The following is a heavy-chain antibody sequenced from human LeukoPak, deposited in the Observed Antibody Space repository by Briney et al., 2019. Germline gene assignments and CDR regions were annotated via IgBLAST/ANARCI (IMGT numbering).Heavy chain of an antibody. CDR1: GDSVSINSAA. D-gene: IGHD3-9*01. J-gene: IGHJ4*02. V-gene: IGHV6-1*01. CDR2: TYYRSKWYN. CDR3: ARGELRYFDWLSAQLDY. Sequence: SQTLSLTCAISGDSVSINSAAWNWIRQSPSRGLEWLGRTYYRSKWYNDYAVSVKRRIPNNTDTSQHQFSLQLNSVTPEDTAVYYCARGELRYFDWLSAQLDYWGQGILVPVSS.